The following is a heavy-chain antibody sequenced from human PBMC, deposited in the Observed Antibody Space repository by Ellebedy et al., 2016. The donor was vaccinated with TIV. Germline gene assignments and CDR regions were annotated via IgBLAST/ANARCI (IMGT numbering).Heavy chain of an antibody. Sequence: AASVKVSCKASGYTFTGYYMHWVRQAPGQGLEWMGRIIPKVALANYAQKFQVRVTISADTATSTVYMEVRSLTSEDTAVYYCARQIGYTFGMTPYENWGQGTLVTVAS. J-gene: IGHJ4*02. D-gene: IGHD5-12*01. CDR1: GYTFTGYY. CDR3: ARQIGYTFGMTPYEN. V-gene: IGHV1-46*01. CDR2: IIPKVALA.